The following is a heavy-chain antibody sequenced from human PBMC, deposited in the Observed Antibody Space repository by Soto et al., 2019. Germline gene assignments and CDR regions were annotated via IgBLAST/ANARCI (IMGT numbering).Heavy chain of an antibody. CDR1: GFTFSSYA. CDR2: ISGSGGST. D-gene: IGHD3-22*01. J-gene: IGHJ3*02. V-gene: IGHV3-23*01. CDR3: AKGEYYDSSGYVDAFDI. Sequence: LRLSCAASGFTFSSYAMSWVRQAPGKGLEWVSAISGSGGSTYYADSVKGRFTISRDNSKNTLYLQMNSPRAEDTAVYYCAKGEYYDSSGYVDAFDIWGQGXMVTVSS.